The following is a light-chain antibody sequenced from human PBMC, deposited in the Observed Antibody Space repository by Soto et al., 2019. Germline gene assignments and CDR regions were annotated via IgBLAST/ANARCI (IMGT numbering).Light chain of an antibody. J-gene: IGKJ1*01. V-gene: IGKV3-20*01. CDR1: QSVSSSY. CDR3: QQYGSSRT. CDR2: GAS. Sequence: EIVLTQSPGTLSLSPGERVTISCRASQSVSSSYLAWYQQKPGQAPRLLIYGASSRATGIPDRFSGSGSGTDFTLTISRLEPEDFAVYYCQQYGSSRTFGQGTKVEIK.